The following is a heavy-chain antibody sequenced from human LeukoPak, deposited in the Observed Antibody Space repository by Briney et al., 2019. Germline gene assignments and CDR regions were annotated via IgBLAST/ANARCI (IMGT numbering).Heavy chain of an antibody. J-gene: IGHJ3*01. D-gene: IGHD6-19*01. V-gene: IGHV1-69*01. Sequence: SVKVSCKASGGTFSSYAISWVRQAPGQGLEWMGGIIPIFGTANYAQKFQGGVTITADESTSTAYMELSSLRSEDTAVYYCAREGRGIAVAGTPVWGQGTMVTVSS. CDR1: GGTFSSYA. CDR2: IIPIFGTA. CDR3: AREGRGIAVAGTPV.